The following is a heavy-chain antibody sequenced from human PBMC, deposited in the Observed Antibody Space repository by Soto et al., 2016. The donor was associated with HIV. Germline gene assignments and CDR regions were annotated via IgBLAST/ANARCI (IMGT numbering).Heavy chain of an antibody. J-gene: IGHJ2*01. Sequence: QVQLQESGPGLVKPSQTLSLTCTVSGGSISSGDYYWSWIRQHPGKGLEWIGHISYSGSTHYNPSLKSRVTISVDTSKNQFSXKVDSVTAADTAIYYCARVDTCGADCYDIRXYWYLDLVGPWHPWSLSLQ. CDR1: GGSISSGDYY. CDR2: ISYSGST. V-gene: IGHV4-31*03. CDR3: ARVDTCGADCYDIRXYWYLDL. D-gene: IGHD2-21*01.